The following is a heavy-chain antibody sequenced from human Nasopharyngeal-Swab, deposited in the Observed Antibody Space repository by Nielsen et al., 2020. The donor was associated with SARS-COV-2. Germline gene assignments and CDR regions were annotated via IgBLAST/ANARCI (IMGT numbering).Heavy chain of an antibody. D-gene: IGHD6-19*01. Sequence: GVSLKISCAASGFTFSSHAMHWVRQAPGKGLEWVAVISYDGSNKYYADSVKGRFTISRDNSKNTLYLQMNSLRAEDTAVYYCARAGDSSGWYFWFDPWGQGTLVTVSS. CDR2: ISYDGSNK. CDR1: GFTFSSHA. V-gene: IGHV3-30-3*01. J-gene: IGHJ5*02. CDR3: ARAGDSSGWYFWFDP.